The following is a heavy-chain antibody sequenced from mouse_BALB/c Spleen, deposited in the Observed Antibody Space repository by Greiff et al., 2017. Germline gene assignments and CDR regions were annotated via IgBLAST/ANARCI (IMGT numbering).Heavy chain of an antibody. J-gene: IGHJ3*01. V-gene: IGHV2-5-1*01. CDR2: IWRGGST. Sequence: QVQLKQSGPSLVQPSQSLSITCTVSGFSLTSYGVHWVLQSPGKGLEWLGVIWRGGSTDYNAAFMSRLSITKDNSKSQVFFKMNSLQADDTAIYYCAKKKVDYYGSSYGWFAYWGQGTLVTVSA. D-gene: IGHD1-1*01. CDR1: GFSLTSYG. CDR3: AKKKVDYYGSSYGWFAY.